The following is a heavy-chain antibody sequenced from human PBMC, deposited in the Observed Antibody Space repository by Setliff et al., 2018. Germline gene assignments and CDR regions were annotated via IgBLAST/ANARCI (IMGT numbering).Heavy chain of an antibody. CDR3: ATPGRDDLDSPFEPFDI. V-gene: IGHV4-61*02. J-gene: IGHJ3*02. CDR2: IFPTGTT. CDR1: GDSITSGSVY. Sequence: SETLSLTCTVSGDSITSGSVYWSWIRQPAGKGLEWIGRIFPTGTTNYNPDLKSRVTMSVDTSKKRFSLMLRSVTAADTAVYYCATPGRDDLDSPFEPFDIWGQGTMVTVSS. D-gene: IGHD3-3*01.